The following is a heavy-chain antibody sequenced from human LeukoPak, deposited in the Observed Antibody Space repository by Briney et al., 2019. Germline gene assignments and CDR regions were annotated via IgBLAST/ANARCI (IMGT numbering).Heavy chain of an antibody. CDR1: GGSISSISYY. D-gene: IGHD3-22*01. Sequence: SETLSLTCAVSGGSISSISYYWGWIRQPPGKGLEWIGSIYYSGSTYYNPSLKSRVTISVDTSKNQFSLKLSSVTAADTAVYYCARLSYYDSSVDYWGQGTLVTVSS. CDR2: IYYSGST. CDR3: ARLSYYDSSVDY. V-gene: IGHV4-39*01. J-gene: IGHJ4*02.